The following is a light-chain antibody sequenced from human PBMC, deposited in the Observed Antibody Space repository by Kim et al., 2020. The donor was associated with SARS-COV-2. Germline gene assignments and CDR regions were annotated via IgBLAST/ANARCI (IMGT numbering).Light chain of an antibody. V-gene: IGKV1-39*01. J-gene: IGKJ3*01. CDR2: AAS. CDR1: QSISSH. Sequence: DIQMTQSPSSLSASVGDRVTITCRTTQSISSHLNWYQQKPGRAPKLLISAASTLQGGVPSRFSGSGSETDFTLTISSLQPDDFATYFCQQSYITPFTFGLGPRWISN. CDR3: QQSYITPFT.